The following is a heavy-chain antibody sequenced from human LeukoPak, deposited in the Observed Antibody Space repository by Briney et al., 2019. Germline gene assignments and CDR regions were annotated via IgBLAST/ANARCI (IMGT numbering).Heavy chain of an antibody. D-gene: IGHD2/OR15-2a*01. CDR2: ISYDGSNK. V-gene: IGHV3-30*18. J-gene: IGHJ6*02. Sequence: GGSLRLSCAASGFTFSSYGMHWVRQAPGKGLEWVAVISYDGSNKYYADSVKGRFTISRDNAKNSLYLQMNSLRAEDTALYYCAKALSGYYPYYYYGMDVWGQGTTVTVSS. CDR1: GFTFSSYG. CDR3: AKALSGYYPYYYYGMDV.